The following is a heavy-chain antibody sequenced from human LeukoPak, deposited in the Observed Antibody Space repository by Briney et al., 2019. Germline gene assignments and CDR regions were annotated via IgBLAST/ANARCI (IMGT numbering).Heavy chain of an antibody. J-gene: IGHJ4*02. CDR1: GFTFSSYD. CDR2: ISYDGSYK. CDR3: AKVAAVAQFDY. D-gene: IGHD6-19*01. V-gene: IGHV3-30*18. Sequence: GKSLRLSCAASGFTFSSYDMHWVRQAPGKGLEWVAVISYDGSYKYSADSAKGRFTISRDNSKNTLYLQMSSLRAEDTAVYYCAKVAAVAQFDYWGQGTLVTVSS.